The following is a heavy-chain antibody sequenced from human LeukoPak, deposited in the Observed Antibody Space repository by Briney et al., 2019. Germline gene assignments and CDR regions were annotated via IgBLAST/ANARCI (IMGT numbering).Heavy chain of an antibody. D-gene: IGHD4-17*01. V-gene: IGHV3-30*04. Sequence: PGGSLRLSCAASEFTPKIYTMHSVRQAPGRGLEWLSLISHGGRDKNNADSVKGRFIISRDNSNNTIYLQLNSLRPEDTAMYYCAREGVQTTVDAFDIWGLGTMVIVSS. CDR2: ISHGGRDK. CDR3: AREGVQTTVDAFDI. CDR1: EFTPKIYT. J-gene: IGHJ3*02.